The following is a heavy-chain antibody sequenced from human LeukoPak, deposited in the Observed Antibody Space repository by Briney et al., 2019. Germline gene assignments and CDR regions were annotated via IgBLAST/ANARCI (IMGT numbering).Heavy chain of an antibody. CDR3: ARIRVSSYYGMDI. J-gene: IGHJ6*02. CDR1: GFFFTNYW. CDR2: IKGDESEK. D-gene: IGHD2/OR15-2a*01. V-gene: IGHV3-7*05. Sequence: GGSLRLSCAASGFFFTNYWMSWVRQAPGKGLEWVANIKGDESEKYYVNSVKGRFAISRDNAKNSLFLHMNSLRAEDTAVYYCARIRVSSYYGMDIWGQGTTVTVSS.